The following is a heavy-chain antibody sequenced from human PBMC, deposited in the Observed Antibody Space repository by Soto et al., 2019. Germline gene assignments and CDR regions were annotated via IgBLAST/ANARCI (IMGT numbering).Heavy chain of an antibody. Sequence: SVKVSRKASGGTFSSYTISWVRQAPGQGLEWMGRIIPILGIANYAQKFQGRVTITADKSTSTAYMELSSLRSEDTAVYYCATQYHPNYYDSSGYYYVANYWGQGTLVTVSS. CDR3: ATQYHPNYYDSSGYYYVANY. CDR1: GGTFSSYT. J-gene: IGHJ4*02. V-gene: IGHV1-69*02. CDR2: IIPILGIA. D-gene: IGHD3-22*01.